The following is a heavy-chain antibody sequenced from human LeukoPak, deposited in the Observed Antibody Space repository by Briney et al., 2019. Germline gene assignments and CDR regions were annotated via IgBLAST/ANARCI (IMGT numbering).Heavy chain of an antibody. J-gene: IGHJ3*02. CDR1: GYTFTSYY. CDR3: AREGVAWELQKSVNAFDI. Sequence: ASVKVSCKASGYTFTSYYMHWVRQAPGQGLEWMGIMNPSGGSTSYAQKFQGRVTMTRDMSTSTVYMELSSLRSEDTAVYYCAREGVAWELQKSVNAFDIWGQGTMVTVSS. V-gene: IGHV1-46*01. CDR2: MNPSGGST. D-gene: IGHD1-26*01.